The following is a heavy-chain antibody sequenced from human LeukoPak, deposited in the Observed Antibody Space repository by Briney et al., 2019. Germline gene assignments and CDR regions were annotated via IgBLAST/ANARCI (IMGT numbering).Heavy chain of an antibody. CDR2: ITGSGGST. V-gene: IGHV3-23*01. CDR3: AKDRRTVRLSSDY. Sequence: GGSLRLSCVASGLTFSSHAMTWVRQTPGKGLEWVSGITGSGGSTYHAESVKGRFTISRDDSKNTLYLQMNSLRAEDTAVYYCAKDRRTVRLSSDYWGQGTLVTVSS. J-gene: IGHJ4*02. CDR1: GLTFSSHA. D-gene: IGHD4-11*01.